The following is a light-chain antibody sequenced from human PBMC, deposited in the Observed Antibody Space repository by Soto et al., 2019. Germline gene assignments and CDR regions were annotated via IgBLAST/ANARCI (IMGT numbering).Light chain of an antibody. V-gene: IGLV1-47*01. J-gene: IGLJ3*02. CDR3: AAWDDSLSGVV. CDR1: ISNLGSNF. Sequence: QSVLTQPPSASGTPGQRVTISCSGSISNLGSNFVFWYQQLPGAAPKLLISRNDQRPSGVPDRFSGSKSGTSASLAISGLRSEDEADYNCAAWDDSLSGVVFGGGTKLTVL. CDR2: RND.